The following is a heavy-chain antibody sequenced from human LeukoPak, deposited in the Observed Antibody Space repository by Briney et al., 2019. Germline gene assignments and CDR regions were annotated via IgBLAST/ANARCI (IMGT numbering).Heavy chain of an antibody. CDR3: AKDAAGPKC. CDR1: GLTFSDYS. V-gene: IGHV3-23*01. J-gene: IGHJ4*02. CDR2: ISAGGGST. D-gene: IGHD6-13*01. Sequence: PGGSLRLSCAASGLTFSDYSMTWVRQAPGKGLFWVSGISAGGGSTYYADSVKGRFTISRDDSRNTLHLQMNSLRAEDTAVYYCAKDAAGPKCWGQGALVTVSS.